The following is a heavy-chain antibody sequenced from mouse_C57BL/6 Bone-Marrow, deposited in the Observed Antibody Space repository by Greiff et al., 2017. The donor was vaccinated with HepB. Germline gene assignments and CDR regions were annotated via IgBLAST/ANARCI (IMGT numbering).Heavy chain of an antibody. Sequence: EESGPGLVKPSQSLSLTCSVTGYSITSGYYWNWIRQFPGNKLEWMGYISYDGSNNYNPSLKNRISITRDTSKNQFFLKLNSVTTEDTATYYCARELLRDWYFDVWGTGTTVTVSS. J-gene: IGHJ1*03. V-gene: IGHV3-6*01. CDR2: ISYDGSN. CDR1: GYSITSGYY. CDR3: ARELLRDWYFDV. D-gene: IGHD1-1*01.